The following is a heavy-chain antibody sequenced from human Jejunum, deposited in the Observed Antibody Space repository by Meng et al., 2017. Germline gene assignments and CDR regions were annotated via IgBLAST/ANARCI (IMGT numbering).Heavy chain of an antibody. Sequence: LQLQESGPGLVKPSETLSLTCTVSGGSSSKYYWGWIRQPPGKGLEWIGTIYYSGSTYYNPSLESRVTISVDTSKNEFSLKLSSVTAADTAVYYCARDHGSSNWFYYWGQGTLVTVSS. CDR3: ARDHGSSNWFYY. CDR1: GGSSSKYY. V-gene: IGHV4-39*07. CDR2: IYYSGST. D-gene: IGHD1-14*01. J-gene: IGHJ5*01.